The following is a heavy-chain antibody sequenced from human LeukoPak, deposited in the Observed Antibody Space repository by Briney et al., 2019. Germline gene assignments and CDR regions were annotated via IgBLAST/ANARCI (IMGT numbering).Heavy chain of an antibody. J-gene: IGHJ1*01. CDR2: ISSSSSYI. D-gene: IGHD5-24*01. V-gene: IGHV3-21*01. CDR1: GFTFSSYS. CDR3: ARDRLQLRYFQD. Sequence: GGPLRLSCAASGFTFSSYSMNWVRQAPGKGLEWVSSISSSSSYIYYADSVKGRFTISRDNAKNSLYLQMNSLRAEDTAVYYCARDRLQLRYFQDWGQGTLVTVSS.